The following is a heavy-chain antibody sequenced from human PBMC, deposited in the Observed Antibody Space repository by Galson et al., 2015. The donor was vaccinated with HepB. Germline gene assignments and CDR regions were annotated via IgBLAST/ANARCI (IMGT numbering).Heavy chain of an antibody. Sequence: SLRLSCAASGLTFSSFAMSWVRQAPGKGLEWVAAISGSGRRIQYGDSVKGRVSISRDNLKSTLHLQMNSLRVEDTAVYFCAKMKGAGDYYHYSMDVWGQGTTVTVSS. CDR3: AKMKGAGDYYHYSMDV. D-gene: IGHD3-10*01. J-gene: IGHJ6*02. CDR1: GLTFSSFA. CDR2: ISGSGRRI. V-gene: IGHV3-23*01.